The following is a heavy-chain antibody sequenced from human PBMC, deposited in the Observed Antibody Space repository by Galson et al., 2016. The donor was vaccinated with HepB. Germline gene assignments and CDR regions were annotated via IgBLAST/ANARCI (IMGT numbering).Heavy chain of an antibody. V-gene: IGHV3-23*01. J-gene: IGHJ1*01. CDR2: ISRSADST. CDR3: AKRPSTSWGPFEF. D-gene: IGHD7-27*01. Sequence: SLRLSCAASGFTFSSCAMSWVRQAPGKGLEWVSSISRSADSTYYEDSVKGRFTISRDNSRNTLHLQMNSLRAEDTALNYCAKRPSTSWGPFEFWGQGSLVTVSS. CDR1: GFTFSSCA.